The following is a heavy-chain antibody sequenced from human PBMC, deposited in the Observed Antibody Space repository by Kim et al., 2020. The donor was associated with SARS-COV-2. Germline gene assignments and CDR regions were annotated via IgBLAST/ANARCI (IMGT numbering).Heavy chain of an antibody. CDR1: GYTFTSYG. D-gene: IGHD6-19*01. V-gene: IGHV1-18*01. CDR3: ARDHEGGSGWYPDLRYFDY. J-gene: IGHJ4*02. Sequence: ASVKVSCKASGYTFTSYGISWVRQAPGQGLEWMGWISAYNGNTNYAQKLQGRVTMTTDTSTSTAYMELRSLRSDDTAVYYCARDHEGGSGWYPDLRYFDYWGQGTLVTVSS. CDR2: ISAYNGNT.